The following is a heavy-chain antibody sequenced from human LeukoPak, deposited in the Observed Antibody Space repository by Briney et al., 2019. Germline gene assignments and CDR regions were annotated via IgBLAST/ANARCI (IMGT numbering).Heavy chain of an antibody. J-gene: IGHJ4*02. CDR3: SGGSRFVDY. D-gene: IGHD3-10*01. V-gene: IGHV3-7*04. CDR1: GFIFSNYW. CDR2: IKEDGSEK. Sequence: GGPLRLSCAASGFIFSNYWMTWVRQAPGKGLEWVANIKEDGSEKYYVDSVKGRFTISRDNAKNSLYLQMNSLRAEDTAVYYCSGGSRFVDYWGQGTLVTVSS.